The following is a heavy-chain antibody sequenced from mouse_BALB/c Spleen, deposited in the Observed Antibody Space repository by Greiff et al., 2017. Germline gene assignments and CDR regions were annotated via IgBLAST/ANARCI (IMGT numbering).Heavy chain of an antibody. J-gene: IGHJ3*01. CDR3: ARDEITTWFAY. Sequence: VQLQESGAELAKPGASVKMSCKASGYTFTSYWMHWVKQRPGQGLEWIGYINPSTGYTEYNQKFKDKATLTADKSSSTAYMQLSSLTSEDSAVYYCARDEITTWFAYWGQGTLVTVSA. CDR2: INPSTGYT. CDR1: GYTFTSYW. V-gene: IGHV1-7*01. D-gene: IGHD2-4*01.